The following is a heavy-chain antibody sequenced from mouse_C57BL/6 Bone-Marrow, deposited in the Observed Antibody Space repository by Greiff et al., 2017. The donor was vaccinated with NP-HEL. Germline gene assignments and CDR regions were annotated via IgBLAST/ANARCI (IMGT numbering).Heavy chain of an antibody. J-gene: IGHJ1*03. CDR1: GYTFTDYE. V-gene: IGHV1-15*01. CDR2: IDPETGGT. Sequence: VQLQQSGAELVRPGASVTLSCKASGYTFTDYEMHWVKQTPVHGLEWIGAIDPETGGTAYNQKFKGKAILTADKSSSTAYMELRRLTSEDSAVYYCTRDGSSPWYFDVWGTGTTVTVSS. CDR3: TRDGSSPWYFDV. D-gene: IGHD1-1*01.